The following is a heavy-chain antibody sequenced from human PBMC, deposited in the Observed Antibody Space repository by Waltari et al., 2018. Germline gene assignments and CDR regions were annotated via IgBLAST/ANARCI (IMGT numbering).Heavy chain of an antibody. D-gene: IGHD2-8*01. CDR2: ISYDGSNK. J-gene: IGHJ4*02. V-gene: IGHV3-30*18. CDR1: GFPSTRHG. CDR3: AKDNGA. Sequence: QVQLVASGGGVVQPGRSLSLSCAASGFPSTRHGMHWVRQAPGKGLEWVAVISYDGSNKYYADSVKGRFTISRDNSKNTLYLQMNSLRAEDTAVYYCAKDNGAWGQGTLVTVSS.